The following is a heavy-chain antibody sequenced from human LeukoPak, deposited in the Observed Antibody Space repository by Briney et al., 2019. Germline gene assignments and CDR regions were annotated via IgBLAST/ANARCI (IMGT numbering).Heavy chain of an antibody. V-gene: IGHV4-4*07. J-gene: IGHJ4*02. CDR3: ARDAGDYGDYWAYDY. CDR1: GGSISSYY. CDR2: IYTSGST. D-gene: IGHD4-17*01. Sequence: PSETLSLTCTVSGGSISSYYWSWIRQPAGKGLEWIGRIYTSGSTNYNPSLKSRVTMSVDTSKNQFSLKLSSVTAADTAVHYCARDAGDYGDYWAYDYWGQGTLVTVSS.